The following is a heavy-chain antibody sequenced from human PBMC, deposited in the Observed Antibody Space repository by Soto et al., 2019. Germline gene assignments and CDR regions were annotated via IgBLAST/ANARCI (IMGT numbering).Heavy chain of an antibody. J-gene: IGHJ6*03. V-gene: IGHV1-18*01. CDR2: ISAYNGNT. CDR3: AKGALGAEVRYYCYYYMDV. D-gene: IGHD2-21*01. Sequence: ASVKFSCKASDYTCTSYGISCVRQAPGQGLEWMVWISAYNGNTHYAQKLQGRVTMTTDTSTRTAYMELSSMRSGETAVYYCAKGALGAEVRYYCYYYMDVWGKGTTVTVSS. CDR1: DYTCTSYG.